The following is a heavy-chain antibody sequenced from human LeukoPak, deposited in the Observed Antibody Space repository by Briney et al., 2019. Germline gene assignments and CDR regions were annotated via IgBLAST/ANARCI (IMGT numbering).Heavy chain of an antibody. J-gene: IGHJ4*02. CDR3: ARTYGDYAHLDF. CDR2: ISGNAART. Sequence: VQPGGSLRLCCTASGFPFNNYAMTWVRQAPGKGLEWVSAISGNAARTYYTDSVKGRFTISIDNSKNTLYLKMNSLRAEATAIYYCARTYGDYAHLDFWGQGTLVTVSS. V-gene: IGHV3-23*01. CDR1: GFPFNNYA. D-gene: IGHD4-17*01.